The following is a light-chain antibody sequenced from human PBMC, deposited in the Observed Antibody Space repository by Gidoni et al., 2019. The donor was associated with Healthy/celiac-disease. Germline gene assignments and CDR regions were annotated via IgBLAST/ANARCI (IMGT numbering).Light chain of an antibody. CDR1: QDISNY. CDR3: QQYDNHPPS. Sequence: IHMTQSPSSLSASVGDRVTITCQASQDISNYLNWYQQKPGKAPKLLIYDASNLETGVPSRFSGSGSGTDFTFTISSLQPEDIATYYCQQYDNHPPSFXQXTKLEIK. CDR2: DAS. J-gene: IGKJ2*03. V-gene: IGKV1-33*01.